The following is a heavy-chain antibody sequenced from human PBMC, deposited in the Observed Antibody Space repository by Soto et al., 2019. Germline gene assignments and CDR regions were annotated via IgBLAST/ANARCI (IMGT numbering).Heavy chain of an antibody. J-gene: IGHJ4*02. V-gene: IGHV3-33*01. CDR1: GFTFSSYG. CDR2: IWYDGSNK. Sequence: GSLRLSCAASGFTFSSYGMHWVRQAPGKGLEWVAVIWYDGSNKYYADSVKGRFTISRDNSKNTLYLQMNSLRAEDTAVYYCARSKIAVAGTGEFDYWGQGTLVTVSS. CDR3: ARSKIAVAGTGEFDY. D-gene: IGHD6-19*01.